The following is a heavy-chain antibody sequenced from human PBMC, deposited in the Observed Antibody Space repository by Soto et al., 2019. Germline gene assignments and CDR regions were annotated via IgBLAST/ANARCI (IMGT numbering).Heavy chain of an antibody. Sequence: ESGGGVVQPGRSLRLSCAASGFTFSSYGMHWVRQAPGKGLEWVAVISYDGSNKYYADSVKGRFTISRDNSKNTLYLQMNILRAEDTAVYYCAKDVVVGATPGLGDYYYYYGMDVWGQGTTVTVSS. D-gene: IGHD1-26*01. V-gene: IGHV3-30*18. CDR1: GFTFSSYG. CDR3: AKDVVVGATPGLGDYYYYYGMDV. J-gene: IGHJ6*02. CDR2: ISYDGSNK.